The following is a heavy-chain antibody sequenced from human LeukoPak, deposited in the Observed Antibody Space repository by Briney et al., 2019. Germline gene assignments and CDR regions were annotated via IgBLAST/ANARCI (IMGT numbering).Heavy chain of an antibody. D-gene: IGHD1-26*01. CDR3: ARGDGWELRHWYFDL. Sequence: SVTVSCKASGGTISSFEISWVRQAPGQGLEWMGGIIPMFGIANYAQRFQGRITITADESTNTTHMELSSLRSEDTAVYYCARGDGWELRHWYFDLWGRGTLVTVSS. V-gene: IGHV1-69*01. J-gene: IGHJ2*01. CDR1: GGTISSFE. CDR2: IIPMFGIA.